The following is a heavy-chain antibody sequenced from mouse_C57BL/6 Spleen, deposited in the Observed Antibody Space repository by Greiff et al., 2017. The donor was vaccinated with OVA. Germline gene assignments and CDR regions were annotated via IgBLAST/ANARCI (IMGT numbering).Heavy chain of an antibody. J-gene: IGHJ2*01. CDR2: FYPGSGSI. CDR1: GYTFTEYT. D-gene: IGHD2-5*01. CDR3: ARHEEAYSNYGLFDY. Sequence: QVQLKESGAELVKPGASVKLSCKASGYTFTEYTIHWVKQRSGQGLEWIGWFYPGSGSIKYNEKFKDKATLTADKSYSTVDMELSRLTSEDSAVYFCARHEEAYSNYGLFDYWGQGTTLTVSS. V-gene: IGHV1-62-2*01.